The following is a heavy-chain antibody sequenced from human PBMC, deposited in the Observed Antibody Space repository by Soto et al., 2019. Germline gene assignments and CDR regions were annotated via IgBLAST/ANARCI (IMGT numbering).Heavy chain of an antibody. D-gene: IGHD1-26*01. CDR1: GFTFSSYA. Sequence: EVQLLESGGGLVQPGGSLRLSCAASGFTFSSYAMRWVRQAPVKVLEWVSAISGSGDSTYYADSVKGRFTISRDNSKNTLYLQMNSLRAEDTAVYYCARRGSGSYYDYWGQGTLVTVSS. V-gene: IGHV3-23*01. CDR3: ARRGSGSYYDY. CDR2: ISGSGDST. J-gene: IGHJ4*02.